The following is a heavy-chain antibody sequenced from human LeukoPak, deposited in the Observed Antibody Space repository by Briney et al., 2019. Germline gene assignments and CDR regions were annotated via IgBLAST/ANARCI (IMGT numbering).Heavy chain of an antibody. CDR1: GFTVSSNY. J-gene: IGHJ4*02. CDR3: ARGSSGWYDDGGY. CDR2: IYSGGST. D-gene: IGHD6-19*01. V-gene: IGHV3-66*01. Sequence: GGSLRLSCAASGFTVSSNYMSWVRQAPGKGLEWVSVIYSGGSTYYADSVKGRFTISRDNSKNSLYLQMNSLRAEDTAVYYCARGSSGWYDDGGYWGQGTLVTVSS.